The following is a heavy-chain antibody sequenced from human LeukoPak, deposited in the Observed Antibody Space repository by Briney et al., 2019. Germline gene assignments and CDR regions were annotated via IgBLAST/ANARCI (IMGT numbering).Heavy chain of an antibody. J-gene: IGHJ4*02. CDR2: IWYDGSNK. V-gene: IGHV3-33*08. CDR1: GFTFSSYG. Sequence: GGSLRLSCTASGFTFSSYGMHWVRQAPGKGLEWVAVIWYDGSNKYYADSVKGRFTISRGNSKNTLYLQMNSLRAEDTAVYYCARDSSGLFDYWGQGTLVTVSS. CDR3: ARDSSGLFDY. D-gene: IGHD6-19*01.